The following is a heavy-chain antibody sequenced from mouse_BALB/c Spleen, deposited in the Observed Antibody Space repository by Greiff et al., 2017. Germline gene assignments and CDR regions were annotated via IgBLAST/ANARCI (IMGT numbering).Heavy chain of an antibody. D-gene: IGHD2-1*01. CDR2: IDPENGDT. CDR3: NARGNYGGH. Sequence: VQLKQSGAELVRSGASVKLSCTASGFNIKDYYMHWVKQRPEQGLEWIGWIDPENGDTEYAPKFQGKATMTADTSSNTAYLQLSSLTSEDTAVYYCNARGNYGGHWGQGTTLTVSS. J-gene: IGHJ2*01. V-gene: IGHV14-4*02. CDR1: GFNIKDYY.